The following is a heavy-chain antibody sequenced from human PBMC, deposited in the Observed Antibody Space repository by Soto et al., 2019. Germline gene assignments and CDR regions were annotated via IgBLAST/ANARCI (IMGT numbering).Heavy chain of an antibody. V-gene: IGHV3-21*01. Sequence: EVQLVESGGGLVKPGGSLRLSCAASGFTFSSYSMNWVRQAPGKGLEWVSSISSSSSYIYYADSVKGRFTIARDNAKNSLYLQMNSLRAEDTAVYYCARDRGPGWFDPWGQGTLVTVSS. CDR3: ARDRGPGWFDP. D-gene: IGHD3-10*01. CDR1: GFTFSSYS. J-gene: IGHJ5*02. CDR2: ISSSSSYI.